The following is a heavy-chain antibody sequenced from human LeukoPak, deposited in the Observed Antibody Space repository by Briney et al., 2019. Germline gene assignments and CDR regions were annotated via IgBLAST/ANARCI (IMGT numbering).Heavy chain of an antibody. V-gene: IGHV4-38-2*02. CDR3: ARVSGSYQYYYYYMDV. CDR2: IYYGGST. Sequence: SETLSLTCTVSGYSISSSYYWDWIRQPPGKGLEWIGSIYYGGSTYYNPSLKSRVTISIDTSKNQFSLKLSSVTAADTAVYYCARVSGSYQYYYYYMDVWGKGTTVTVSS. J-gene: IGHJ6*03. D-gene: IGHD1-26*01. CDR1: GYSISSSYY.